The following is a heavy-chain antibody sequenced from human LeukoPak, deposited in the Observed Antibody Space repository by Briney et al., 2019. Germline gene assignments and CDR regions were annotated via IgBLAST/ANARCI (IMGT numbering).Heavy chain of an antibody. CDR3: AKDRVGAILYFDY. Sequence: GGSLRLSCAASGFTFSTYGMTWVRQAPGKGLEWVSAISGSGGSTYYADSVKGRFTISRDNSKNTLYLQMNSLRAEDTALYYCAKDRVGAILYFDYWGLGTLVTVSS. CDR2: ISGSGGST. J-gene: IGHJ4*02. CDR1: GFTFSTYG. V-gene: IGHV3-23*01. D-gene: IGHD1-26*01.